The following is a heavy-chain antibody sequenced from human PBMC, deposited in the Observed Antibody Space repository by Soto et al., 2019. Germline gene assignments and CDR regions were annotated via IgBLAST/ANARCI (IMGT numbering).Heavy chain of an antibody. Sequence: SLRLSCEVSGFNFEDYGIHWVRQRPGKGLEWVSGINWNSRSVAYADSVKGRFTISRDNAKNSLYLQMNSLGVEDTAFYYCAKDSFYRGDYLYEREVWGQGNTVTVSS. CDR2: INWNSRSV. CDR1: GFNFEDYG. J-gene: IGHJ6*01. CDR3: AKDSFYRGDYLYEREV. D-gene: IGHD4-17*01. V-gene: IGHV3-9*01.